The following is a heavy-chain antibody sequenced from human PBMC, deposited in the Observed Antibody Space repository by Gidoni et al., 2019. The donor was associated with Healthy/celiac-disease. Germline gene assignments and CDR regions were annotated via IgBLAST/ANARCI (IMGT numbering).Heavy chain of an antibody. V-gene: IGHV4-34*01. D-gene: IGHD3-3*01. CDR3: ARGLYDFWSGSTYYFDY. Sequence: AQLQQWGAGLLKPSETLSLTCAVYGGSFSGYYWSWSRQPPGKGLEWISEINHSGSTNYNPSLKSRVSISVDTSKNQFSLKLSSVTAADTAVYYCARGLYDFWSGSTYYFDYWGQGTMVTVSS. CDR2: INHSGST. CDR1: GGSFSGYY. J-gene: IGHJ4*02.